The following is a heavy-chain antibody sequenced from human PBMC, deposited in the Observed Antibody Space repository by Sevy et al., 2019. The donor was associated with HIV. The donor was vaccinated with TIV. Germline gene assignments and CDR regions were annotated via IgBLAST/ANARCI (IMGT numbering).Heavy chain of an antibody. J-gene: IGHJ1*01. CDR2: ISRTGGNT. Sequence: GGSLRLSCAGSGFTFGGYMMNWVRQAPGRGLEWMSRISRTGGNTEYGDSAKGRFTISRDNSKNTLYLQMKDLRVEDTALYNWVKEGRDDFNPYLDFWGQGILVTVSS. D-gene: IGHD3-10*01. CDR3: VKEGRDDFNPYLDF. CDR1: GFTFGGYM. V-gene: IGHV3-23*01.